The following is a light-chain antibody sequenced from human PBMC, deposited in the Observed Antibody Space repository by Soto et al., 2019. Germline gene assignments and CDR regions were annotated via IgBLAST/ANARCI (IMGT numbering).Light chain of an antibody. CDR1: QSVSNS. Sequence: DIQMTQSPSTLSASVGDRATITCRASQSVSNSLAWYQQKPGKAPNLLIYEASNLETGVPSRFSGSGFGTEFTLIISSLQPDDFATYYCQQYRIYPWTFGQGTKVEI. J-gene: IGKJ1*01. CDR2: EAS. V-gene: IGKV1-5*03. CDR3: QQYRIYPWT.